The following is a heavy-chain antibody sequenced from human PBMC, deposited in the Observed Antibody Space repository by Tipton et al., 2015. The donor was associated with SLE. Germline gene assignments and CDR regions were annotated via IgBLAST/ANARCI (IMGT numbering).Heavy chain of an antibody. J-gene: IGHJ4*02. V-gene: IGHV4-4*02. CDR1: GGSISSNTW. CDR3: AGGFYYGSGTFSDFEY. Sequence: SLRLSCTVSGGSISSNTWWNWVRQPPGMGLEWIGEIHHRGTTNYNPSLKSRVTISVDKSKSQFSLKLSSVTAADTAVYYRAGGFYYGSGTFSDFEYWGQGTLATVSS. D-gene: IGHD3-10*01. CDR2: IHHRGTT.